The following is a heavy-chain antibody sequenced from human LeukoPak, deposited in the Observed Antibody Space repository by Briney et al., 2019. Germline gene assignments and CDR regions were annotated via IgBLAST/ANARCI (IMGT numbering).Heavy chain of an antibody. J-gene: IGHJ5*02. D-gene: IGHD3-10*01. CDR2: MNPNSGNT. V-gene: IGHV1-8*03. CDR3: AREMWRYYYGSGEGWFDP. CDR1: GYTFTSYD. Sequence: AASVKVSCKASGYTFTSYDINWVRQATGQGLERMGWMNPNSGNTGYAQKFQGRVTITRNTSISTAYMELSSLRSEDTAVYYCAREMWRYYYGSGEGWFDPWGQGTLVTVSS.